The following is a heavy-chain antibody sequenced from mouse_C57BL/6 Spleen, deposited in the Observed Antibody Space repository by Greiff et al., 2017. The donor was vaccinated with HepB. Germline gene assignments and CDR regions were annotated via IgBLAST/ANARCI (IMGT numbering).Heavy chain of an antibody. V-gene: IGHV1-19*01. CDR3: ARRDGSSYGWYFDV. Sequence: EVQLQQSGPVLVKPGASVKMSCKASGYTFTDYYMNWVKQSHGKSLEWIGVINPYNGGTSYNQKFKGKATLTVDKSSSTAYMELNSLTSEDSAVYYCARRDGSSYGWYFDVWGTGTTVTVSS. CDR2: INPYNGGT. J-gene: IGHJ1*03. CDR1: GYTFTDYY. D-gene: IGHD1-1*01.